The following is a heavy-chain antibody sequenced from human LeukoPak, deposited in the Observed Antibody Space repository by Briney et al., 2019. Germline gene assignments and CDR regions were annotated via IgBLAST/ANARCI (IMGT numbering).Heavy chain of an antibody. V-gene: IGHV2-70*11. CDR3: ARMDLYDSSGYFDY. CDR2: IDWDDDK. J-gene: IGHJ4*02. CDR1: GFSLSTSGMC. Sequence: SGPALVKPTQTLTLTCTFSGFSLSTSGMCVSWIRQPPGKALEWLARIDWDDDKYYSTSLKTRLIISKDTSKNQVVLTMANMDPVDTATYYCARMDLYDSSGYFDYWGQGTLVTVSS. D-gene: IGHD3-22*01.